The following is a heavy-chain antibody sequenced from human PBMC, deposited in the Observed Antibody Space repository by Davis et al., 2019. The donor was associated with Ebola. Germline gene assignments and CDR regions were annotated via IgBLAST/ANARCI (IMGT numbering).Heavy chain of an antibody. D-gene: IGHD2-2*01. CDR1: GYTFTSYA. CDR3: ARDSNLYCSSTSCFPGPVVN. Sequence: ASVKVSCKASGYTFTSYAMHWVRQAPGQRLEWMGWINAGNGNTKYSQKFQGRVTITRDTSASTAYMELSSLRSEDTAVYYCARDSNLYCSSTSCFPGPVVNWGQGTLVTVSS. V-gene: IGHV1-3*01. CDR2: INAGNGNT. J-gene: IGHJ4*02.